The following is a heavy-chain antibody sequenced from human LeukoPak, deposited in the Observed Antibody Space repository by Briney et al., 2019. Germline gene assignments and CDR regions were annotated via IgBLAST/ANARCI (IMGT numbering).Heavy chain of an antibody. V-gene: IGHV1-2*06. CDR3: ARGSSGWPWDWFDP. CDR1: GYTFTGYY. J-gene: IGHJ5*02. D-gene: IGHD6-19*01. Sequence: ASVKVSCTASGYTFTGYYMHWVRQAPGQGLEWMGRINPNSGGTNYAQKFQGRVTMTRDTSISTAYMELSRLRSDDTAVYYCARGSSGWPWDWFDPWGQGTLVTVSS. CDR2: INPNSGGT.